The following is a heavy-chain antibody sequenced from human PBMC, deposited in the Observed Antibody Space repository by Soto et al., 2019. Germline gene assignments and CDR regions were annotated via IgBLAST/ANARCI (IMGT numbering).Heavy chain of an antibody. D-gene: IGHD2-2*01. J-gene: IGHJ6*02. V-gene: IGHV1-69*01. CDR3: ARSQGSSTSLEIYYYYYYGMDD. Sequence: QVQLVQSGAEVKKPGSSVKVSCKASGGTFSNYAISWVRQAPGQGLEWMGGIIPISGTANYAQKFQGRVTITAGESTSTDYVELSSLRSEDTAVYYCARSQGSSTSLEIYYYYYYGMDDWGQGTKVTVSS. CDR1: GGTFSNYA. CDR2: IIPISGTA.